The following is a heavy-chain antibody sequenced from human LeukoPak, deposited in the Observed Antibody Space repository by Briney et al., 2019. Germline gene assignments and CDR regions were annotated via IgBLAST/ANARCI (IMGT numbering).Heavy chain of an antibody. D-gene: IGHD3-3*01. CDR3: AKRGVVYYYYYYYMDV. CDR2: ISGSGGST. Sequence: PGGSLRLSCAASGFTFSSYAMSWVRQAPGKGLEWVSAISGSGGSTYYADSVKGRFTISRDNSKNTLYLQMNSLRAEDTAVYYCAKRGVVYYYYYYYMDVWGKGTTVTVSS. CDR1: GFTFSSYA. J-gene: IGHJ6*03. V-gene: IGHV3-23*01.